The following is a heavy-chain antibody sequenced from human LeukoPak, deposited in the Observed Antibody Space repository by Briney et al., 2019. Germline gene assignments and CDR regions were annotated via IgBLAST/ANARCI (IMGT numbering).Heavy chain of an antibody. CDR3: ARSVRSSGWYDFDY. V-gene: IGHV3-33*01. D-gene: IGHD6-19*01. J-gene: IGHJ4*02. CDR1: GFTFKSYD. CDR2: TWYDGSNK. Sequence: PGGSLRLSCAASGFTFKSYDMHWVRQAPGKGLEWVSVTWYDGSNKYYADSVKGRFTISRDNSRDTLYLQMNSLRAEGTAVYYCARSVRSSGWYDFDYWGQGTLVTVSS.